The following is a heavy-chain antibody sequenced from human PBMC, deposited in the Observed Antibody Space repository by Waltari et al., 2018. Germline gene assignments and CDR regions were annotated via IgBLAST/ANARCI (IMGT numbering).Heavy chain of an antibody. CDR3: ARDFPRGIAAAGGAFDI. D-gene: IGHD6-13*01. Sequence: QLQLQESGPGLVKPSETLSLTCTVSGGSISSSSYYWGWIRQPPGKGLEWIGRIYYSGSTYYNPSLKSRVTISVDTSKNQFALKLSSVTAADTAVYYCARDFPRGIAAAGGAFDIWGQGTMVTVSS. CDR2: IYYSGST. J-gene: IGHJ3*02. CDR1: GGSISSSSYY. V-gene: IGHV4-39*07.